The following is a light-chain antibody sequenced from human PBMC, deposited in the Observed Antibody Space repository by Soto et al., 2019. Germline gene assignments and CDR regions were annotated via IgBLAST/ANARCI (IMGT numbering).Light chain of an antibody. CDR3: LQYHNLWA. J-gene: IGKJ1*01. Sequence: EIVLTQSPGTLSLSPGERATLSCRASQSVSTGYLAWYQHKPGQPPRLLIYGASSRATGIPNRFSGSGSGTDFTLTISRLEPEDFTVYSCLQYHNLWAFGQGTKVEI. CDR1: QSVSTGY. V-gene: IGKV3-20*01. CDR2: GAS.